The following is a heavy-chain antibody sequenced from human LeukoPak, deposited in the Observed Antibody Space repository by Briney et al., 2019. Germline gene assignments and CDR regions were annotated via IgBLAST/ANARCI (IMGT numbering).Heavy chain of an antibody. CDR2: INQDGSEK. V-gene: IGHV3-7*01. CDR3: ARGRRVPAAMGNWFDP. J-gene: IGHJ5*02. Sequence: PGWSVRLSRTASGFTFSSYWMSWVRQAPGKGLEWVANINQDGSEKYYVDSVKGRFTISRDNAKNSLYLQMNSLRAEDTAVYYCARGRRVPAAMGNWFDPWGQGTLVTVSS. D-gene: IGHD2-2*01. CDR1: GFTFSSYW.